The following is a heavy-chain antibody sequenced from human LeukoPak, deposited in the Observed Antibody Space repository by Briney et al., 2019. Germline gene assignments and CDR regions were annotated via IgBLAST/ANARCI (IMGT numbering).Heavy chain of an antibody. D-gene: IGHD2-15*01. CDR2: ISTDGYTT. V-gene: IGHV3-74*01. CDR1: GFAFSAYK. CDR3: VVGGSPGY. J-gene: IGHJ4*02. Sequence: GGSLRLSCAASGFAFSAYKMHWVRQAPRKGLVWVSRISTDGYTTDYADFVRGRFTASRDNTKNTWSLEMNSLRAEDTAVYYCVVGGSPGYWGQGTLVTVSS.